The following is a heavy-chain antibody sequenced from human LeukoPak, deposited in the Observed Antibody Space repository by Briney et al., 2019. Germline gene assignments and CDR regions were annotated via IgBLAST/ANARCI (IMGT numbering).Heavy chain of an antibody. CDR1: GFSFDDYA. Sequence: GGSLRLSCSVAGFSFDDYAMSWVRQAPGKGLEWVSGITWNGDITGYADSVRGRFTISRDNAKNSVFLQMNSLRAEDTAVYYCARGSERLDNWFDPWGQGTLVTVSS. D-gene: IGHD1-1*01. CDR2: ITWNGDIT. J-gene: IGHJ5*02. CDR3: ARGSERLDNWFDP. V-gene: IGHV3-20*04.